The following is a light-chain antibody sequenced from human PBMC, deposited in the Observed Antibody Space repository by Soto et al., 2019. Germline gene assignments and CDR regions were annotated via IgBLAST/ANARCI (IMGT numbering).Light chain of an antibody. Sequence: QSVLAQPPSVSGAPGQKVTISCTGSSSNIGAGYDLHWYQQLPGTAPKLLLYGNSNRPSGVPDRFSGSKSGTSASLAISGLQAEDEAEYYCQSYDGSLNARYVFGTGTKVTVL. J-gene: IGLJ1*01. CDR3: QSYDGSLNARYV. CDR1: SSNIGAGYD. CDR2: GNS. V-gene: IGLV1-40*01.